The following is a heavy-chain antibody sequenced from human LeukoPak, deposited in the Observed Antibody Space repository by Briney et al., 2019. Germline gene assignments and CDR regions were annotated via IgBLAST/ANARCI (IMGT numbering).Heavy chain of an antibody. CDR3: ARHLNNCGDDCYIFDY. CDR1: GGSISSSSYY. D-gene: IGHD2-21*01. V-gene: IGHV4-39*01. CDR2: ISYSGST. Sequence: SETLSLTCTVSGGSISSSSYYWGWIRQPPGKGLEWIGSISYSGSTYYNPSLKSRVTISVDTSKNQFSLRVSSVTAADTAVYYCARHLNNCGDDCYIFDYWGQGTLVTVSS. J-gene: IGHJ4*02.